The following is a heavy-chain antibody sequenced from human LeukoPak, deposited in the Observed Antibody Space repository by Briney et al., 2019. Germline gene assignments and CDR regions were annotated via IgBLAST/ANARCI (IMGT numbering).Heavy chain of an antibody. CDR2: IIPIFGTA. CDR1: GGTFSSYA. CDR3: ASTGGIAAAPLAWFDP. Sequence: ASVKVSFKASGGTFSSYAISWVRQAPGQGLEWMGGIIPIFGTANYAQKFQGRVTITADESTSTAYMELSSLRSEDTAVYYCASTGGIAAAPLAWFDPWGQGTLVTVSS. V-gene: IGHV1-69*13. D-gene: IGHD6-13*01. J-gene: IGHJ5*02.